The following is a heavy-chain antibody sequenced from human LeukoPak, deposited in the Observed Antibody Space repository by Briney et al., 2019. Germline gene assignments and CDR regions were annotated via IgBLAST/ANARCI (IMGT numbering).Heavy chain of an antibody. CDR1: GFTFSDYY. Sequence: PGGSLRLSCAASGFTFSDYYMSWIRQAPGKGLEWVSYISSSGSTIYYADSVKGRFTISRDNAKNSQYLQMNSLRAEDTAVYYCARDLSDYVWGSYREDYGMDVWGQGTTVTVSS. J-gene: IGHJ6*02. CDR3: ARDLSDYVWGSYREDYGMDV. V-gene: IGHV3-11*01. D-gene: IGHD3-16*02. CDR2: ISSSGSTI.